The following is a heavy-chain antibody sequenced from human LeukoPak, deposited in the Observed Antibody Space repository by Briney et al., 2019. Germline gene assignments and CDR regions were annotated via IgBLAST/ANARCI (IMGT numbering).Heavy chain of an antibody. Sequence: SVKVSCKASGGTFSSYAISWVRQAPAQGLEWRGGIIPIFGTANYVQKFQGRVTITADESTSTAYMELSSLRSEDTAVYYCAKGLSAVVGATIDYWGQGTLVTVSS. V-gene: IGHV1-69*13. CDR3: AKGLSAVVGATIDY. J-gene: IGHJ4*02. CDR2: IIPIFGTA. D-gene: IGHD1-26*01. CDR1: GGTFSSYA.